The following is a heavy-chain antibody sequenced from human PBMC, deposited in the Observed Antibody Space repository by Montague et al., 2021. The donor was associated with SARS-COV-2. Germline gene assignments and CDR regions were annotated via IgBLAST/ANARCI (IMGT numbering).Heavy chain of an antibody. V-gene: IGHV3-7*01. CDR2: IKQDGSEK. J-gene: IGHJ3*02. Sequence: SLRLSCAASGFTFSSYWMSWVRQAPGKGLEWVANIKQDGSEKYYVDSVKGRFTISRDNAKNSLYLQMNSLRAEDTAVYYCARMYSSGWYENDAFDIWDQGTMVTVSS. CDR3: ARMYSSGWYENDAFDI. CDR1: GFTFSSYW. D-gene: IGHD6-19*01.